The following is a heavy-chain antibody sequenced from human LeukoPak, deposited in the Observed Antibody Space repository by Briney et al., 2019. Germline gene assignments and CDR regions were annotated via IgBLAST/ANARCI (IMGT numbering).Heavy chain of an antibody. D-gene: IGHD2-21*02. CDR3: AREVYCGGDCLCYFDY. V-gene: IGHV4-59*01. CDR2: IYYSGST. J-gene: IGHJ4*01. CDR1: GGSISSYY. Sequence: PSETLSLTYTVSGGSISSYYWSWIRRPSGKGLEWIGYIYYSGSTNYNPSLKSRVIISVDTSKNQFSLKLSSVTAADTAVYYCAREVYCGGDCLCYFDYWGHGTLVTVSS.